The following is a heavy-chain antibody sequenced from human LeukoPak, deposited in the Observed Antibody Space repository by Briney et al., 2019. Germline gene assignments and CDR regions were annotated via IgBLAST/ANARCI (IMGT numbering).Heavy chain of an antibody. CDR3: ARDGPLNYDILTGPEALGIFDY. CDR2: ISAYNGNT. V-gene: IGHV1-18*01. CDR1: GFTFTTYT. Sequence: ASVKVSCKASGFTFTTYTINWVRQAPGQGLEWVGWISAYNGNTNYAQKLQGRVTMTTDTSTSTAYMELRSLRSDDTAVFYCARDGPLNYDILTGPEALGIFDYWGQGTLVTVSS. J-gene: IGHJ4*02. D-gene: IGHD3-9*01.